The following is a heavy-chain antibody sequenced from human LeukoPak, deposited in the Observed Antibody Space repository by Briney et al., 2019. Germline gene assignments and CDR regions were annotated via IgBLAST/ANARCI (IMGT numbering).Heavy chain of an antibody. Sequence: LGGSLRLSCAASGFTFSSYWMHWVRQAPGKGLVWVSRINSDGSSTSYADSVKGRFTISRDNAKNTLYLQMNSLRAEDTAVYYCARDSITIFGVVTLLPSAFDPWGQGTLVTVSS. CDR1: GFTFSSYW. CDR2: INSDGSST. J-gene: IGHJ5*02. D-gene: IGHD3-3*01. CDR3: ARDSITIFGVVTLLPSAFDP. V-gene: IGHV3-74*01.